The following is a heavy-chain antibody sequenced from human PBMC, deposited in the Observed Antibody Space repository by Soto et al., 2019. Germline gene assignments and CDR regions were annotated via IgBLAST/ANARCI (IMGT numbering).Heavy chain of an antibody. J-gene: IGHJ6*02. CDR3: ARGRGIDV. V-gene: IGHV3-7*01. Sequence: GGSLRLSCAVSGFTFGSYWMTWVRQAPGKGLEWVANIKQDGSEKYYVDSVKGRFTISRDNAKNSLYLQMNSLRVEDTAVYYCARGRGIDVWGQGTTVTVSS. CDR2: IKQDGSEK. CDR1: GFTFGSYW.